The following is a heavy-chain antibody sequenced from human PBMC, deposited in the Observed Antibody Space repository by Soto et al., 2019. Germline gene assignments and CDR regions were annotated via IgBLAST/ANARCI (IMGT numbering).Heavy chain of an antibody. CDR3: AREQAPLYYAMGV. Sequence: SETLSLTCTVSGGSVSSGSYHWSWIRQPPGKGLEWIGYIYYSGSTNYNPSLKGRVTISVDTSKNQFSLKLSSVTAADTAVYYCAREQAPLYYAMGVWGQGTTVTVSS. V-gene: IGHV4-61*01. CDR1: GGSVSSGSYH. CDR2: IYYSGST. J-gene: IGHJ6*02.